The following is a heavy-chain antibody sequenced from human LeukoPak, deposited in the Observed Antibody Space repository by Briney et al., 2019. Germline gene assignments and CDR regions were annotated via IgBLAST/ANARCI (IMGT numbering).Heavy chain of an antibody. V-gene: IGHV4-4*07. Sequence: SETLSLTCTVSGGSISSYYWSWIRQPAGKGLEWIGRIYTSGSTNYNPSLKSRVTMSVDTSKNQFSLKLSSVTAADTAVYYCAREDSSGWSDYFDYWGQGTLVTVSS. J-gene: IGHJ4*02. CDR3: AREDSSGWSDYFDY. CDR2: IYTSGST. D-gene: IGHD6-19*01. CDR1: GGSISSYY.